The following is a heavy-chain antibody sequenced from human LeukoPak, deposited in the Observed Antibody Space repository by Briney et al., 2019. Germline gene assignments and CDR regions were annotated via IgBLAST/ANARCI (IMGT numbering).Heavy chain of an antibody. CDR2: IYTSGST. CDR3: ARVTTGGYYNY. D-gene: IGHD3-22*01. J-gene: IGHJ4*02. Sequence: SETLSLTCTVSGGSLSSGSYYWSRIRQPAGKGLEWIGRIYTSGSTNYNPSLKSRVTISLDTSENHFSLKLSSVTAADTAVYYCARVTTGGYYNYWGQGTLVTVSS. V-gene: IGHV4-61*02. CDR1: GGSLSSGSYY.